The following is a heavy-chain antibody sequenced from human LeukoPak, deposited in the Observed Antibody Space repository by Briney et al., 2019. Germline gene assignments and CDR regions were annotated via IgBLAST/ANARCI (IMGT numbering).Heavy chain of an antibody. CDR2: ISYDGSNK. V-gene: IGHV3-30-3*01. J-gene: IGHJ6*02. Sequence: PGGSLRLSCAASGFTFSSYAMHWVRQAPGKGLEWVAVISYDGSNKYYADSVKGRFTISRDNSKNTLYLQMNSLRAEDTAVYYCAKGVVPFQDYYGMDVWGQGTTVTVSS. D-gene: IGHD2-15*01. CDR1: GFTFSSYA. CDR3: AKGVVPFQDYYGMDV.